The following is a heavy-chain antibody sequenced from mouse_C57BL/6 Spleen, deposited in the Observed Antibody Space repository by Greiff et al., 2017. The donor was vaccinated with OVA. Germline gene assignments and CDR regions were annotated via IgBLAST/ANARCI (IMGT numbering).Heavy chain of an antibody. D-gene: IGHD1-1*01. Sequence: VKLMEAGPGRVAAAQGLSITCTVSGFSLTSYGVDWVRQPPGKGLEWLGVIWGGGSTNYNSALMSRLSISKDNSKSQVFLKMNSLQTDDTAMYYCAKHYYYGSSPYYYAMDYWGQGTSVTVSS. CDR3: AKHYYYGSSPYYYAMDY. J-gene: IGHJ4*01. V-gene: IGHV2-9*01. CDR1: GFSLTSYG. CDR2: IWGGGST.